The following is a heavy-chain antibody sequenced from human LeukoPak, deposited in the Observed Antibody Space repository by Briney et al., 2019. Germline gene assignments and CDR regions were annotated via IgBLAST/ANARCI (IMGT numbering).Heavy chain of an antibody. CDR1: GGSISSSNW. Sequence: SETLSLTCAVSGGSISSSNWWSWVRQPPGKGLEWIGEIYHSGSTNYNPSLKSRVTISVDKSKNQISLRLSSVTAADTAVYFCARVDSGTYYMPFDYWGQGSLVTVSS. CDR3: ARVDSGTYYMPFDY. D-gene: IGHD1-26*01. CDR2: IYHSGST. J-gene: IGHJ4*02. V-gene: IGHV4-4*02.